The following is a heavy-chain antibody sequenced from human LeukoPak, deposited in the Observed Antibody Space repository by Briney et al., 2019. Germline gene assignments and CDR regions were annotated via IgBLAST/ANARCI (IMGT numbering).Heavy chain of an antibody. CDR3: SKDLTSDFGGDLDP. D-gene: IGHD3-10*01. CDR2: IRYDGSNK. J-gene: IGHJ5*02. CDR1: GFTFSSYG. Sequence: GGSLRLSCAASGFTFSSYGMHWVRQAPGKGLEWVAFIRYDGSNKYYANSVKGRFTISRDNSKSTVYLQMNSLRVEDAAVYYCSKDLTSDFGGDLDPWGQGTLVTVSS. V-gene: IGHV3-30*02.